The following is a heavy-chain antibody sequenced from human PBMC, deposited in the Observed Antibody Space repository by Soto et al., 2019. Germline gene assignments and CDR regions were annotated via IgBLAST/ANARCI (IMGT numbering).Heavy chain of an antibody. V-gene: IGHV3-23*01. CDR2: ISGAGGST. J-gene: IGHJ2*01. CDR1: QFTFSYYA. Sequence: EVQLLESGGGLVQPGGSLRLSCAASQFTFSYYAMGWVRQAPGKGLEWVSLISGAGGSTNYADSVKGRFAISRDNSENTLYLQMNSLSAEDTAVYYCAKGRPPFDLWGRGTQVIVSS. D-gene: IGHD6-6*01. CDR3: AKGRPPFDL.